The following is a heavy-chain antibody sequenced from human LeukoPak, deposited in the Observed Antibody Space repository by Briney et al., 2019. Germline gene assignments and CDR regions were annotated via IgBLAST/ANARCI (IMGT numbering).Heavy chain of an antibody. CDR1: GFTFSDYY. CDR2: ISSSGSTI. V-gene: IGHV3-11*01. J-gene: IGHJ4*02. D-gene: IGHD5-18*01. Sequence: GGSLRLSCAASGFTFSDYYMNWLRQAPGKGLEWVSYISSSGSTIYYADSVKGRFTISRDNAKNSLYVQMNSLRAEDTAVYYCARADVDRATIIDYWGQGTLVTVSS. CDR3: ARADVDRATIIDY.